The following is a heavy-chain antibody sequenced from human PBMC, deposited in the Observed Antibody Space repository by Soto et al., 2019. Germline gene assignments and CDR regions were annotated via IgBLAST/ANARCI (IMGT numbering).Heavy chain of an antibody. CDR3: ARDYGGSWYPSYFDY. CDR2: IYYSGST. J-gene: IGHJ4*02. Sequence: QVQLQESGPGLVKPSQTLSLTCTVSGGSISSGGYYWSWIRQHPGKGLEWIGYIYYSGSTYYNPSRKSRVHRSVDTSKNQFSLKLGSVTAADTAVYYCARDYGGSWYPSYFDYWGQVTLVTVSS. V-gene: IGHV4-31*03. CDR1: GGSISSGGYY. D-gene: IGHD6-13*01.